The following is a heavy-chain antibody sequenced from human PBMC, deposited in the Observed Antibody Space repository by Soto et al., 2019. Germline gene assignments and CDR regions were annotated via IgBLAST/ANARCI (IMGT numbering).Heavy chain of an antibody. D-gene: IGHD6-19*01. V-gene: IGHV1-18*04. Sequence: ASVKVSCKASGYTFTRYNINWVRQAPGQGLEGMGWINTYNGNTNYAQKIQGRVTMTTDTSTSTAYMGLRSLSADNRAQYYSARESTSGWANWFETRGEGAPVP. CDR1: GYTFTRYN. J-gene: IGHJ5*02. CDR3: ARESTSGWANWFET. CDR2: INTYNGNT.